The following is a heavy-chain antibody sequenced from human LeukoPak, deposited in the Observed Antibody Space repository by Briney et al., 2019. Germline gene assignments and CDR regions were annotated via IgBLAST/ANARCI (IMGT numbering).Heavy chain of an antibody. J-gene: IGHJ4*02. CDR2: INPNSGGT. CDR3: ARGGYYDSSGYYVVY. CDR1: GYTFTDYY. D-gene: IGHD3-22*01. V-gene: IGHV1-2*02. Sequence: ASVKVSCKASGYTFTDYYMHWVRQAPGQGLERMGWINPNSGGTNYAQKFQGRVTMTRDTSISTAYMELSRLRSDDTAVYYCARGGYYDSSGYYVVYWGQGTLVTVSS.